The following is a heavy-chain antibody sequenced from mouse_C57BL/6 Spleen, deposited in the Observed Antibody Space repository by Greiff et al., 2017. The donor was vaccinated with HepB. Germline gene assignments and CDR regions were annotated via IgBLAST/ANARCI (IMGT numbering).Heavy chain of an antibody. CDR3: TRRDPDGYYDY. CDR1: GFTFSSYA. J-gene: IGHJ2*01. V-gene: IGHV5-9-1*02. D-gene: IGHD2-3*01. Sequence: EVNVVESGEGLVKPGGSLKLSCAASGFTFSSYAMSWVRQTPEKRLEWVAYISSGGDYIYYADTVKGRFTISRDNARNTLYLQMSSLKSEDTAMYYCTRRDPDGYYDYWGQGTTLTVSS. CDR2: ISSGGDYI.